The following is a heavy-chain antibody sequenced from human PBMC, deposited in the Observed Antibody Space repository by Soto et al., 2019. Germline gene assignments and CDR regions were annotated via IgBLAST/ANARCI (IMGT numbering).Heavy chain of an antibody. Sequence: QLQLVQSGTEVKNPGSSVTVSCKASGGTFGHFAINWLRQAPGQGLQWMGDISPMFHKANYEQTFQGRVSSTADESTNTVYLKLSSLGSEDTALYCCAREFVVHTPVFGAGGQGTLVTVSS. CDR3: AREFVVHTPVFGA. D-gene: IGHD3-10*01. CDR2: ISPMFHKA. CDR1: GGTFGHFA. V-gene: IGHV1-69*01. J-gene: IGHJ4*02.